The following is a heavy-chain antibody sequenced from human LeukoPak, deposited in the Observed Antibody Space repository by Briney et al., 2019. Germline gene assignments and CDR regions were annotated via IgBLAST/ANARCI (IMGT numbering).Heavy chain of an antibody. V-gene: IGHV1-69*06. D-gene: IGHD2-2*01. Sequence: SVKVSCKASGGTFSSYDISWVRQAPGQGLEWMGGIIPIFGTANYAQKFQGRVTITADKSTSTAYMELSSLRSEDTAVYYCARERYCSSTSCYLWFDPWGQGTLVTVSS. CDR1: GGTFSSYD. J-gene: IGHJ5*02. CDR2: IIPIFGTA. CDR3: ARERYCSSTSCYLWFDP.